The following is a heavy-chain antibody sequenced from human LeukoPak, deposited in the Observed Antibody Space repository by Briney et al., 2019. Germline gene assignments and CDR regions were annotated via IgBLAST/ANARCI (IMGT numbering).Heavy chain of an antibody. CDR3: ARVPYGDYVDY. Sequence: SETLSLTCTVSGGSVSSGSYYWSWVRQPPGKGLEWIGYIYYSGSTNYNPSLKSRVTISVDTSKNQFSLRLSSVTAADTAVYYCARVPYGDYVDYWGQGTLVTVSS. V-gene: IGHV4-61*01. D-gene: IGHD4-17*01. CDR1: GGSVSSGSYY. J-gene: IGHJ4*02. CDR2: IYYSGST.